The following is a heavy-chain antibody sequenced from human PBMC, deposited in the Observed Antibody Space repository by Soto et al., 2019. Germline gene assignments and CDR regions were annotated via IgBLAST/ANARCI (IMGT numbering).Heavy chain of an antibody. CDR3: SREYWGGDCYIDAFDI. Sequence: PSQTLSLTCAISGDSVSSNSAAWNWIRQSPSRGLEWLGRTYYRSKWYNDYAVSVKSRITINPDTSKNQFSLQLNSVTPEDTAVYYCSREYWGGDCYIDAFDIWGQGTMVTVSS. CDR2: TYYRSKWYN. V-gene: IGHV6-1*01. CDR1: GDSVSSNSAA. D-gene: IGHD2-21*02. J-gene: IGHJ3*02.